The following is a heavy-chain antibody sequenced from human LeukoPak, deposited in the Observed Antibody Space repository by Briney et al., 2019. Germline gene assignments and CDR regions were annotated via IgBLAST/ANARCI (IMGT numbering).Heavy chain of an antibody. D-gene: IGHD5-24*01. Sequence: ASVKVSCKASGGTFSSYAISWVRQAPGQGLEWMGGIIPIFGTANYAQKFQGRVTITADESTSTAYMELSSLRSEDTAVYYCARVMATINGAYYYYGMDVWGQGTTVTVSS. V-gene: IGHV1-69*13. J-gene: IGHJ6*02. CDR2: IIPIFGTA. CDR3: ARVMATINGAYYYYGMDV. CDR1: GGTFSSYA.